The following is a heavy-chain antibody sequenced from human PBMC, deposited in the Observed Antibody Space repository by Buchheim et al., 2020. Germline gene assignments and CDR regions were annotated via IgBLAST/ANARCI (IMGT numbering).Heavy chain of an antibody. CDR3: ARDSGSSTSGFNLFDY. V-gene: IGHV3-30-3*01. CDR1: GFAFSNYA. D-gene: IGHD3-22*01. Sequence: QVQLVESGGGVVQPGRSLRLSYAASGFAFSNYAIHWVRQAPGKGLEWVAVISYDGSNKNYAGSVKGRFTISRDNSKKTMYLHMDSLTSEDTAMYFCARDSGSSTSGFNLFDYWGQGTL. CDR2: ISYDGSNK. J-gene: IGHJ4*02.